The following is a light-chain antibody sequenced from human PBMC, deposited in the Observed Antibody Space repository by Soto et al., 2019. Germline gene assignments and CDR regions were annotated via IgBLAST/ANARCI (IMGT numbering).Light chain of an antibody. J-gene: IGKJ1*01. CDR2: DAS. Sequence: EIVLTPSPATLSLSPWERPTLSCRARQSVSSYLAWYQQKPGPAPRLLIYDASNRATGVPARFSGSGSGTEFTLTISSLQPDDLATYDCQPYNSYSEAFGPGTKGEI. V-gene: IGKV3-11*01. CDR3: QPYNSYSEA. CDR1: QSVSSY.